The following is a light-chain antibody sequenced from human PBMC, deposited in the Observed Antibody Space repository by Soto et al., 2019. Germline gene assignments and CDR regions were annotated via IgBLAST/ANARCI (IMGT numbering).Light chain of an antibody. CDR3: QQYISSPPGFT. J-gene: IGKJ3*01. V-gene: IGKV3-20*01. CDR2: GAS. CDR1: QSVSSTY. Sequence: EIVLTQSPGTLSLFPGERATLSCRASQSVSSTYFAWYRQKPGQPPSLLIYGASNRATGVPDRFRGSGSGPDFTLTISRLEPEDFAVYYCQQYISSPPGFTFGPGTTVEIK.